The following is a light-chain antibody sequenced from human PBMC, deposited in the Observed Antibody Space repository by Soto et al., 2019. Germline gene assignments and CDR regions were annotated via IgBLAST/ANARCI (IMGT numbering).Light chain of an antibody. CDR3: QQYNNWPQT. J-gene: IGKJ1*01. CDR1: QSVSSN. CDR2: GAS. Sequence: EIVMTQSPATLSASPGERATLSCRASQSVSSNLAWYQQKPGQAPRLLIYGASTRATGIPARFSGSGSGTEFTLTISSLQSEDFAVYYCQQYNNWPQTFSQGTKV. V-gene: IGKV3-15*01.